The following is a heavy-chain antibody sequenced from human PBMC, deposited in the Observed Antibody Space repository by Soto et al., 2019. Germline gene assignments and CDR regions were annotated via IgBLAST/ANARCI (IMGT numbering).Heavy chain of an antibody. Sequence: SVKVSCKASGGTFSSYAISWVRQAPGQGLEWMGGIIPIFGTANYAQKFQGRVTITADESTSTAYMELSSLRSEDTAVYYCARSFLYYGSSGPPPPQYYYGMDVWGQRTTVTVSS. J-gene: IGHJ6*02. CDR1: GGTFSSYA. CDR3: ARSFLYYGSSGPPPPQYYYGMDV. D-gene: IGHD3-22*01. CDR2: IIPIFGTA. V-gene: IGHV1-69*13.